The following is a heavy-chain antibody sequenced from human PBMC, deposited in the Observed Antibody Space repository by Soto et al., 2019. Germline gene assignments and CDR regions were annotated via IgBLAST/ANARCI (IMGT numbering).Heavy chain of an antibody. V-gene: IGHV1-58*01. Sequence: SVKVSCKASGFTLTSSAVQWVRQARGQRLEWIGWIVVGSGNTNYAQKFQERVTITRDMSTSTAYMELSSLRSEDTAVYYCAADGRYYDFWSGPPGYYGMDVWGQGTTVTVSS. CDR3: AADGRYYDFWSGPPGYYGMDV. CDR2: IVVGSGNT. D-gene: IGHD3-3*01. CDR1: GFTLTSSA. J-gene: IGHJ6*02.